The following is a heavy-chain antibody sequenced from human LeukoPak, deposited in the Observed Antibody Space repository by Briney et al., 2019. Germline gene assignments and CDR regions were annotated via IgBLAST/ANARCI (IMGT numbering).Heavy chain of an antibody. Sequence: GGSLRLSCAASGFAFSSYAMSWVRQAPGKGLEWVSAISGSGGSTYYADSVKGRFTISRDNSKNTLYLQMNSLRAEDTAVYYCARGLVVAAQSINWFDPWGQGTLVTVSS. J-gene: IGHJ5*02. CDR2: ISGSGGST. CDR3: ARGLVVAAQSINWFDP. CDR1: GFAFSSYA. V-gene: IGHV3-23*01. D-gene: IGHD2-15*01.